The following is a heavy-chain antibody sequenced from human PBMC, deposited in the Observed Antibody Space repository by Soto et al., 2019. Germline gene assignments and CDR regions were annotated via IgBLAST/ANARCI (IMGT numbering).Heavy chain of an antibody. CDR3: ARRDMLTGYVYFDY. D-gene: IGHD3-9*01. J-gene: IGHJ4*02. Sequence: PGESLKISCQASGYTFTKYWVGWVRQMPGKGLEWMGIIYPDDSDTRYSPSFQGHVTISADKSISTAYLQWSSLKASDSATYYCARRDMLTGYVYFDYWGQGPQVTVSS. CDR1: GYTFTKYW. V-gene: IGHV5-51*01. CDR2: IYPDDSDT.